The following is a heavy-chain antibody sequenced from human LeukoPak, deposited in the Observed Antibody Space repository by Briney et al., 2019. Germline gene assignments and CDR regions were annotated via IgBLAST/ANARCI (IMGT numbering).Heavy chain of an antibody. V-gene: IGHV1-2*02. D-gene: IGHD3-3*01. J-gene: IGHJ4*02. Sequence: ASVKVSCKASGYTFTGYYMHWVRQAPGQGLEWMGWINPNSGGTNYAQKLQGRVTMTTDTSTSTAYMELRSLRSDDTAVYYCARVPTIFGAVIMDYWGQGTLVTVSS. CDR3: ARVPTIFGAVIMDY. CDR2: INPNSGGT. CDR1: GYTFTGYY.